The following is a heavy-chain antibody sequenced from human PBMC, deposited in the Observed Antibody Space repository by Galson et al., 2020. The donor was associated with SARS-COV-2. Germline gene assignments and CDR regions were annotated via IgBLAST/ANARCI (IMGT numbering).Heavy chain of an antibody. CDR2: INPSGDGT. CDR3: ARVRQQQLARLGMDV. Sequence: ASVKVSCKASGYTFTSYYMHWVRQAPGQGLEWMGVINPSGDGTTYAQKFQGRVTMTRDTSTSTVYMELSSLRSEDTAVYYCARVRQQQLARLGMDVWGQGTTVTVSS. CDR1: GYTFTSYY. D-gene: IGHD6-13*01. J-gene: IGHJ6*02. V-gene: IGHV1-46*01.